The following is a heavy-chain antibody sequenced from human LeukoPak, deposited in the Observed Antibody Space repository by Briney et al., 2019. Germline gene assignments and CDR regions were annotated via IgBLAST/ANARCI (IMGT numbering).Heavy chain of an antibody. CDR1: GFTFDDYA. Sequence: GGSLRLSCAASGFTFDDYAIHWVRQAPGKGLEWVSGVRWNGGGAVYAASVEGRFTISRDNAKNSLYLQMNSLRVEDTALYYCAKDKTSGIAGPFDSWGQGTLVIVSS. D-gene: IGHD6-13*01. V-gene: IGHV3-9*01. CDR2: VRWNGGGA. CDR3: AKDKTSGIAGPFDS. J-gene: IGHJ5*01.